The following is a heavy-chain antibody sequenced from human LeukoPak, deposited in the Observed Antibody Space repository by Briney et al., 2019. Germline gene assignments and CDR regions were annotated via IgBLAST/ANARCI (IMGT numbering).Heavy chain of an antibody. V-gene: IGHV4-39*01. Sequence: SETLSINCTVSGGSITSSSYYWGWIRQPPGKGLEWIGSIYYSGSTSYNPSLKSRVTISVDTSKNQFSLQLSSVTAADTAVYYCARLYCNSTTCPPGYWGQGTLVTVSS. CDR3: ARLYCNSTTCPPGY. J-gene: IGHJ4*02. CDR2: IYYSGST. CDR1: GGSITSSSYY. D-gene: IGHD2-2*01.